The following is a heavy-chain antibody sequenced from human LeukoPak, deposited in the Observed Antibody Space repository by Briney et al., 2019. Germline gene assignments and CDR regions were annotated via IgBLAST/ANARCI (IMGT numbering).Heavy chain of an antibody. D-gene: IGHD3-10*01. CDR1: GYTFTSYG. V-gene: IGHV1-18*01. Sequence: ASVKVSCKASGYTFTSYGISWVRQAPGQGLEWMGWISAYNGNTNYARKLQGRVTMTTDTSTSTAYMELRSLRSDDTAVYYCARDLDGSGSYQFDYWGQGTLVTVSS. CDR3: ARDLDGSGSYQFDY. CDR2: ISAYNGNT. J-gene: IGHJ4*02.